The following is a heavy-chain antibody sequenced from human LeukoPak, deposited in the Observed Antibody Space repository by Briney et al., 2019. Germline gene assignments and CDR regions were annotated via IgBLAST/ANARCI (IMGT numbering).Heavy chain of an antibody. Sequence: GGSLRLSCAASGFTFSDYYMGWIRQAPGKGLEWVSYITSSGSSMYYADSVKGRFTKSRDNAKNSLYLQMNSLRAEDTAVYYCAELGITMIGGVWGKGTTVTISS. D-gene: IGHD3-10*02. V-gene: IGHV3-11*04. CDR3: AELGITMIGGV. CDR1: GFTFSDYY. J-gene: IGHJ6*04. CDR2: ITSSGSSM.